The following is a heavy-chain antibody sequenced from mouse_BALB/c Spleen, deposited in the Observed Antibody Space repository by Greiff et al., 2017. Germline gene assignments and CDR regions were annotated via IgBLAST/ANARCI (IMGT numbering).Heavy chain of an antibody. V-gene: IGHV1-7*01. D-gene: IGHD1-1*01. CDR3: AKNYYGSSLWYFDV. J-gene: IGHJ1*01. Sequence: VQLQQSGAELAKPGASVKMSCKASGYTFTSYWMHWVKQRPGQGLEWIGYINPSTGYTEYNQKFKDKATLTADKSSSTAYMQLSSLTSEDSAVYYCAKNYYGSSLWYFDVWGAGTTVTVSS. CDR2: INPSTGYT. CDR1: GYTFTSYW.